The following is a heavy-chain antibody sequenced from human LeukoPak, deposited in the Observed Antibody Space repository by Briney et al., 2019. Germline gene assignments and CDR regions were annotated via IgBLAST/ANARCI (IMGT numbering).Heavy chain of an antibody. Sequence: PGGSLRLSCAASGFTVSSNYMSWVRQAPGKGLEWVSSISSSSSYIYYADSVKGRFTISRDNAKNSLYLQMNSLRAEDTAVYYCARDLDYGSGPDYWGQGTLVTVSS. J-gene: IGHJ4*02. CDR3: ARDLDYGSGPDY. CDR1: GFTVSSNY. D-gene: IGHD3-10*01. V-gene: IGHV3-21*01. CDR2: ISSSSSYI.